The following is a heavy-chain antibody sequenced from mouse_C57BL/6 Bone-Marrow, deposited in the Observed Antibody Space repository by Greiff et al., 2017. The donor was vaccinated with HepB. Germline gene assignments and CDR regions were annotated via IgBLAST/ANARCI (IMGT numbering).Heavy chain of an antibody. D-gene: IGHD2-3*01. CDR1: GFTFNTYA. Sequence: EVQVVESGGGLVQPKGSLKLSCAASGFTFNTYAMHWVRQAPGKGLEWVARIRSKSSNYETYYADSVKDRFTISRDNSQSMLNLQMNNLKTQDTAMYYCVRGDGYYGVFYAMDYWGQGTSVTVSS. CDR2: IRSKSSNYET. CDR3: VRGDGYYGVFYAMDY. J-gene: IGHJ4*01. V-gene: IGHV10-3*01.